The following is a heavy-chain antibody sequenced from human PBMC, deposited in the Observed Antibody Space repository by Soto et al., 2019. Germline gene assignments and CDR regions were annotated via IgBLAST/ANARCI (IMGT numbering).Heavy chain of an antibody. V-gene: IGHV3-48*03. J-gene: IGHJ4*02. Sequence: GGSLRLSCAASGFTFSISEMNWVRQAPGKGLEWVSFISNTGNTIDYADSVKGRFTISRDNARNSLYLQMNSLRAEDTAVYYCARGVEMATLAVRYYFDFWGPGTLFTVSS. CDR3: ARGVEMATLAVRYYFDF. CDR1: GFTFSISE. CDR2: ISNTGNTI. D-gene: IGHD5-12*01.